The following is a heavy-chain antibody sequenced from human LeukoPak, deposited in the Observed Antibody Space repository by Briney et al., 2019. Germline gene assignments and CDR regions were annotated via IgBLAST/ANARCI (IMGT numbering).Heavy chain of an antibody. CDR2: ISGSGGST. CDR3: AITPKVVTPSS. J-gene: IGHJ4*02. Sequence: GGSLRLSCAASGFTFSSYAMSWVRQAPGKGLEWVSAISGSGGSTYYADSVKGRFTISRDNAKSSLYLQMNSLRAEDTAVYYCAITPKVVTPSSWGQGTLVTVSS. V-gene: IGHV3-23*01. CDR1: GFTFSSYA. D-gene: IGHD4-23*01.